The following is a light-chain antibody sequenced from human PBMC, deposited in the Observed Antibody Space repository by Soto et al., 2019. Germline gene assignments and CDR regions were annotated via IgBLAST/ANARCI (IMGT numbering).Light chain of an antibody. V-gene: IGKV3-20*01. J-gene: IGKJ3*01. Sequence: IVLTQFPGTLSLSPGERATLSCRASQSISSKYLAWYQQKSGQAPRLLIYGASSRATGIPDRFSGSGSGTYFTLTINRLEPEDFPVYYFQQYCSSPFNFGPGTKVDIK. CDR3: QQYCSSPFN. CDR1: QSISSKY. CDR2: GAS.